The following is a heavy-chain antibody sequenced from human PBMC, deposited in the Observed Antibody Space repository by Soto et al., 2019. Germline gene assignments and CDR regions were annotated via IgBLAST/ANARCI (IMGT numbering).Heavy chain of an antibody. CDR3: ATYGDCRLYLLAY. J-gene: IGHJ1*01. D-gene: IGHD4-17*01. Sequence: SVKVSCKASGGTFSSYAISWVRQAPGRGLEWMGGIIPIFGTANYAQKFQGRVTITADESTSTAYMELSSLRSEDTAVYYCATYGDCRLYLLAYCGQGSSVPGSS. CDR2: IIPIFGTA. V-gene: IGHV1-69*13. CDR1: GGTFSSYA.